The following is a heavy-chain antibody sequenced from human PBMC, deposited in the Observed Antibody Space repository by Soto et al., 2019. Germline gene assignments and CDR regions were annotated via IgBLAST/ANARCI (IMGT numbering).Heavy chain of an antibody. J-gene: IGHJ6*03. Sequence: SETLSLTCTVSGGSISSSSYYWGWIRQPPGKGLEWIGSIYYSGSTYYNPSLKSRVTISVDTSKNQFSLKLSSVTAADTAVYYCARHGSCIWPSIHYYYYMYVWRKGSTVTVSS. CDR2: IYYSGST. V-gene: IGHV4-39*01. CDR1: GGSISSSSYY. CDR3: ARHGSCIWPSIHYYYYMYV. D-gene: IGHD2-15*01.